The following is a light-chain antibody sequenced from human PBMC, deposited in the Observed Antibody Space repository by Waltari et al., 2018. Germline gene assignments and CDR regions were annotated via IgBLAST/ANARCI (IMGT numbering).Light chain of an antibody. J-gene: IGLJ2*01. CDR1: SSDIGGYNY. CDR2: EVS. Sequence: QSALTQPPSASGSPGQSFTISCSGTSSDIGGYNYHTWFQQHPDKAPKLMIYEVSKRPSGVPDRFSGSKSGNTASLTVSGLQAEDEADYYCSSYAGSKTLIFGGGTKLTVL. CDR3: SSYAGSKTLI. V-gene: IGLV2-8*01.